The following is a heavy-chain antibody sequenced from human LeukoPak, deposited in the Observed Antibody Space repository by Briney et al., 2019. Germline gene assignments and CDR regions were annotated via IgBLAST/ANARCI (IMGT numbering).Heavy chain of an antibody. V-gene: IGHV3-49*03. CDR3: TRGGVYSSSDY. CDR2: IRSKAYGGTT. D-gene: IGHD6-6*01. J-gene: IGHJ4*02. Sequence: GGSLRLSCTASGFTFGDYAMSLFRQAPGKGLEWVGFIRSKAYGGTTEYAASVKGRFTISRDDSKSIAYLQMNSLKTEDTAVYYCTRGGVYSSSDYWGQGTLVTVSS. CDR1: GFTFGDYA.